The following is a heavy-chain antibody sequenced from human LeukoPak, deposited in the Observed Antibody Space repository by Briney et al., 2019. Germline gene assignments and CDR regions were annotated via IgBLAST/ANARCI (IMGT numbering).Heavy chain of an antibody. CDR2: IYNSGTT. CDR1: RGSISSGGYY. CDR3: ARNVDTAMTNAFDV. J-gene: IGHJ3*01. Sequence: PSDTLSLTCTVSRGSISSGGYYWSWIRQHPGKGLEWIGDIYNSGTTHYNPSLKSRVTISIDTSKNQFSLKLSSVTAADTAVYYCARNVDTAMTNAFDVWGQGTMVTVSS. D-gene: IGHD5-18*01. V-gene: IGHV4-31*03.